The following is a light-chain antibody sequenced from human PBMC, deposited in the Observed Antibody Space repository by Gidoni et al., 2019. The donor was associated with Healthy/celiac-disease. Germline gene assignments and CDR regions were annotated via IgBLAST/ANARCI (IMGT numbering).Light chain of an antibody. V-gene: IGKV1-5*03. CDR1: QSISSW. J-gene: IGKJ1*01. CDR3: QQYNSYPWT. CDR2: KAS. Sequence: DIQITQSPSTLSASVGDRFTITCRASQSISSWLAWYKQKPGKAPKLLIYKASSLESGVPSRFSGSGSGTEFTLTISSLQPDDFATYYCQQYNSYPWTFGQGTKVEIK.